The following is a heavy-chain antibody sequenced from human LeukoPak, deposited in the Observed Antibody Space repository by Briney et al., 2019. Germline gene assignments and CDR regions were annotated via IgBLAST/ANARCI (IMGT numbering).Heavy chain of an antibody. D-gene: IGHD1-26*01. V-gene: IGHV3-30*04. CDR3: ARGTVGATSLPRLFDY. Sequence: GGSLRLSCAASGFTSSSYAMHWVRQAPGKGLEWVAVISDDGSEKDYADSVKGRFTVSRDNSKNTVYLQMNSLTADDTAVYYCARGTVGATSLPRLFDYWGQGTLVTVSS. CDR1: GFTSSSYA. CDR2: ISDDGSEK. J-gene: IGHJ4*02.